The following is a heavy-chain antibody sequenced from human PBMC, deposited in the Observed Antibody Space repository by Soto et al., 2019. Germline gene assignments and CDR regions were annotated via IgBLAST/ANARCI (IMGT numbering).Heavy chain of an antibody. CDR3: ARSFGWYAIDQ. CDR2: IHHSGST. V-gene: IGHV4-4*02. J-gene: IGHJ4*02. Sequence: QMQLQESGPGLVKPSETLSLTCAVSSASIISEQRWSWVRQPPGKGLEWIGEIHHSGSTNNNPSLRSRVTMSVYKSKDHFSLNLNSVTAADTAVYYCARSFGWYAIDQWGQGTLVIVSS. CDR1: SASIISEQR. D-gene: IGHD6-19*01.